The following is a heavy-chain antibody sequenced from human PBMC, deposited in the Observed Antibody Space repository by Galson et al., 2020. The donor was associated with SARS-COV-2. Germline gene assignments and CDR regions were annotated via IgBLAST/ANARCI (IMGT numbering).Heavy chain of an antibody. V-gene: IGHV3-53*01. D-gene: IGHD1-26*01. J-gene: IGHJ4*02. CDR3: ASIDSGSYWGGFDY. Sequence: GGSLRLSCAASGFTVSSNYMSWVRQAPGKGLEWVSVIYSGGSTYYADSVKGRFTISRDNSKNTLYLQMNSLRAEDTAVYYCASIDSGSYWGGFDYWGQGTLVTVSS. CDR2: IYSGGST. CDR1: GFTVSSNY.